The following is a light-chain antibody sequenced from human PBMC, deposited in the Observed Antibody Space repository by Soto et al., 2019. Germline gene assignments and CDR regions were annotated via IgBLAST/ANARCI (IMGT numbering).Light chain of an antibody. CDR2: WAS. V-gene: IGKV4-1*01. CDR3: QHYGTSGVT. Sequence: DIVMTQSPDSLAVSLGERATINCKSSQSVLYSSNNKNYLAWYQQKPGQPPKLLIYWASTRESGVPDRFSGSGSGTDFTLTISSLQAEDVAVYYCQHYGTSGVTFGGGTRVEIK. CDR1: QSVLYSSNNKNY. J-gene: IGKJ4*01.